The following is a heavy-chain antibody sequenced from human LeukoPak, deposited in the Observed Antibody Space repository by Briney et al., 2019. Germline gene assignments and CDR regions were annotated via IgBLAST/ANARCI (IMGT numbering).Heavy chain of an antibody. V-gene: IGHV3-66*01. Sequence: PGGSLRLSCAASGFTVSSNYMNWGRHAPGKGREWGSVSYSGCSTIYADSVKCRVTISRGSSKNTLYLQMNSLSAEDTAVYYCARDPVGAIGYGMDVWGQGTTVTVS. J-gene: IGHJ6*01. CDR1: GFTVSSNY. D-gene: IGHD1-26*01. CDR3: ARDPVGAIGYGMDV. CDR2: SYSGCST.